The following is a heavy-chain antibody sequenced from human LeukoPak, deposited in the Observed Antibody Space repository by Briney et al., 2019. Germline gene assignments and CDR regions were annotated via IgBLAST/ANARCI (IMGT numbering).Heavy chain of an antibody. CDR3: ARLGLQFDY. J-gene: IGHJ4*02. V-gene: IGHV4-39*01. D-gene: IGHD5-24*01. CDR1: GGSISSSSYY. CDR2: IYYSGST. Sequence: PSETLSLTCTVSGGSISSSSYYWGWIRQPPGKGLEWIGSIYYSGSTYYNPSLKSRVTISVDTSKNQFSLKLSSVTAADTAVYYCARLGLQFDYWGQGTLVTVSS.